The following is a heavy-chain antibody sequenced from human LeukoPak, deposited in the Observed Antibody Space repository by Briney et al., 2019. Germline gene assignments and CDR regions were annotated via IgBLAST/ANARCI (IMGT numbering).Heavy chain of an antibody. Sequence: GGSLRLSCAASGFTFSSYDMNWVRQAPGKGMEWVSFISSSGTTINYADSVKGRFTISRDNTKNSLYLQMNSLRVEDTAIYHCARSFDIWGQGTMVTVSP. V-gene: IGHV3-48*03. J-gene: IGHJ3*02. CDR3: ARSFDI. CDR1: GFTFSSYD. CDR2: ISSSGTTI.